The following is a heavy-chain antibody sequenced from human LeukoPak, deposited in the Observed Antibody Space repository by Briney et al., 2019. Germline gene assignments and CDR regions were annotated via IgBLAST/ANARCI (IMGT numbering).Heavy chain of an antibody. CDR2: IYYSGST. D-gene: IGHD2-21*01. CDR3: ARERGETYCGGNCYYFGY. V-gene: IGHV4-30-4*08. CDR1: GGSISSGDYY. Sequence: PSQTLSLTCTVSGGSISSGDYYWSWIRQPPGKGLEWIGYIYYSGSTYYNPSLKSRVTISVDTSKNQFSLKLTSVTAADTAVYYCARERGETYCGGNCYYFGYWGPGTVVTVSS. J-gene: IGHJ4*02.